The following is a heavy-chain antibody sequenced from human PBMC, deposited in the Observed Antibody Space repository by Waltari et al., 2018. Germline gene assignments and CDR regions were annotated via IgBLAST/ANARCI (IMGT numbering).Heavy chain of an antibody. CDR2: IGTFGDI. V-gene: IGHV3-13*01. J-gene: IGHJ4*02. CDR3: TRGAAGFDY. Sequence: EVQLVESGGNLVQPGGSLRLSCAASGFTFSRYDMHWVRQPTGKCVGWVSGIGTFGDIYYASSVKGRFTMSRDDAKNSLYLQMSSLRVGDTAVYYCTRGAAGFDYWGQGTLVTVSS. D-gene: IGHD6-13*01. CDR1: GFTFSRYD.